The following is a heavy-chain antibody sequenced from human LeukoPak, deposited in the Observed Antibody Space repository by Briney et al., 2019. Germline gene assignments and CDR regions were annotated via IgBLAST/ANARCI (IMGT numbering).Heavy chain of an antibody. CDR2: IYYSGST. CDR3: ARLAQGSRGYQLPPYYYYYMDV. Sequence: PSETLSLTCTVSGGSISSSSYYWGWIRQPPGKGLEWIGSIYYSGSTYYNPTLKSRVTLSVDTSKNQFSLKLSSATAADTAVYYCARLAQGSRGYQLPPYYYYYMDVWGKGTTVTVSS. V-gene: IGHV4-39*01. D-gene: IGHD2-2*01. CDR1: GGSISSSSYY. J-gene: IGHJ6*03.